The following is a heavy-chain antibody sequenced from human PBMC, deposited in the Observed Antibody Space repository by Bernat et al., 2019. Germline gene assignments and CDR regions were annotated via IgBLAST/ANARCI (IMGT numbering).Heavy chain of an antibody. CDR3: AKTGPTAGVVVDTDPDY. J-gene: IGHJ4*02. CDR1: GYTFTSYT. CDR2: ITAGNGNT. V-gene: IGHV1-3*01. D-gene: IGHD2-15*01. Sequence: QVQLVQSGAEVEKPGASVKVSCKASGYTFTSYTMHWVRQAPGQRLEWMGWITAGNGNTKYSQKFQGRVTLSRDTSASTAYMELSSLTSEDTAVYYCAKTGPTAGVVVDTDPDYWGQGTLVTVSS.